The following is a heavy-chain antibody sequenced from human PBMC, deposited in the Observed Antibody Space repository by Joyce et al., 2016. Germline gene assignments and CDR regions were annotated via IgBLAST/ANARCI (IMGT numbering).Heavy chain of an antibody. CDR1: GFSFRNAW. CDR2: VKRKSQGGTT. V-gene: IGHV3-15*01. CDR3: VTGLCIGTACHWDDAFDV. J-gene: IGHJ3*01. Sequence: EVQLVESGGGLVKPGGSLRLSCAASGFSFRNAWVTWVGQAQGKGLAWVGRVKRKSQGGTTDYAAPVKGRFTISRDDSRDTAYLQRNSLKSEDTGVYFCVTGLCIGTACHWDDAFDVWGQGTMVTVSS. D-gene: IGHD2-2*01.